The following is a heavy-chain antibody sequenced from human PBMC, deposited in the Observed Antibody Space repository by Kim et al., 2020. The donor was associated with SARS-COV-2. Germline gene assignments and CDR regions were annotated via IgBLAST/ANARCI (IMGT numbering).Heavy chain of an antibody. CDR3: SVRGVLQTFFDY. J-gene: IGHJ4*02. V-gene: IGHV4-39*07. CDR2: IYYSGST. D-gene: IGHD3-10*01. Sequence: SETLSLTCTVSGGSISSSSYYWGWIRQPPGKGLEWIGSIYYSGSTYYNPSLKSRVTISVDTSKNQFSLKLSSVTAADTAVYYCSVRGVLQTFFDYWGQGTLVTVSS. CDR1: GGSISSSSYY.